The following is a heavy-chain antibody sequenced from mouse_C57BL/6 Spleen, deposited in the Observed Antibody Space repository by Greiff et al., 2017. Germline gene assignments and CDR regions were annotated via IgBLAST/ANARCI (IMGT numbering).Heavy chain of an antibody. D-gene: IGHD2-3*01. V-gene: IGHV5-17*01. CDR3: ARGNVYSRDY. CDR2: ISSGSSTI. CDR1: GFTFSDYG. Sequence: EVHLVESGGGLVKPGGSLKLSCAASGFTFSDYGMHWVRQAPEKGLEWVAYISSGSSTIYYADTVKGRFTISRDTAKNTLFLQMTSLRSEDTARYYCARGNVYSRDYWGQGTTRTVSS. J-gene: IGHJ2*01.